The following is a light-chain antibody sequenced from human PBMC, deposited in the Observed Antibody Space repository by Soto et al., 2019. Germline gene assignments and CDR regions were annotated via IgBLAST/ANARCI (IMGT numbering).Light chain of an antibody. CDR3: QTWGTGIRV. J-gene: IGLJ3*02. V-gene: IGLV4-69*01. Sequence: QPVLTQPPSASASLGASVKLTCTLSSGHSSYAIAWHQQQPEKGPRYLMKVESDGSHIKGDGIPDRFSGSSSGAERYLTISSLQSEDEADYYCQTWGTGIRVFGGGTKLTVL. CDR1: SGHSSYA. CDR2: VESDGSH.